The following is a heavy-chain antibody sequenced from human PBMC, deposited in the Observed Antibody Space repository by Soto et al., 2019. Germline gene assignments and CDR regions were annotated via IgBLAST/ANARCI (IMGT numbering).Heavy chain of an antibody. CDR1: GFTFSSYA. D-gene: IGHD6-6*01. CDR2: ISGSGGST. V-gene: IGHV3-23*01. CDR3: AKSEDSSPYFDY. Sequence: PGGSLRLSCAASGFTFSSYAMSWVRQAPGKGLEWVSAISGSGGSTYYADAVKGRFTISRDNSKNTLYLQMNSLRAEDTAVYYCAKSEDSSPYFDYWGQGTLVTVSS. J-gene: IGHJ4*02.